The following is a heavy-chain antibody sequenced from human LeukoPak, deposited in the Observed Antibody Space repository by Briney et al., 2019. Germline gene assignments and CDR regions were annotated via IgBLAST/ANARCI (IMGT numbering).Heavy chain of an antibody. J-gene: IGHJ6*03. CDR3: AREPQYYYDSSGYPTYMDV. D-gene: IGHD3-22*01. CDR2: INWNGGST. V-gene: IGHV3-20*04. CDR1: GFTFDDYG. Sequence: GGSLRLSCAASGFTFDDYGMSWVRQAPGKGLEWVSGINWNGGSTGYADSVKGRFTISRDNAKNSLYLQMNSLRAEDTALYYCAREPQYYYDSSGYPTYMDVWGKGTTVTVSS.